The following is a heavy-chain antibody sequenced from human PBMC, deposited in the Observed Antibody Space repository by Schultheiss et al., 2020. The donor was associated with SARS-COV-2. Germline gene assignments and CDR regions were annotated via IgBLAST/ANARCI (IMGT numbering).Heavy chain of an antibody. V-gene: IGHV3-30*18. D-gene: IGHD5-12*01. CDR1: GFTFSSYG. J-gene: IGHJ4*02. CDR2: ISYDGSNK. Sequence: GESLKISCAASGFTFSSYGMHWVRQAPGKGLEWVAVISYDGSNKYYADSVKGRFTISRDNSKNTLYLQMNSLRAEDTAVYYCAKDLPVVATIRGAFDYWGLGTLVTVSS. CDR3: AKDLPVVATIRGAFDY.